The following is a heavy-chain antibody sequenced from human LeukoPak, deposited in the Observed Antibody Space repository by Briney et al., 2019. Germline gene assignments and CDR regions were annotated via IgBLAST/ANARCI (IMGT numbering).Heavy chain of an antibody. V-gene: IGHV4-4*07. CDR3: ARSASQEKRYYFDY. CDR1: GASISSSY. J-gene: IGHJ4*02. CDR2: IYTSGNT. Sequence: PSETLSLTCTVSGASISSSYWSWIRQPAGKGLEWIGRIYTSGNTNYNPSLKSRVTMSVDTSKNQFSLKLSSVTAADTAVYYCARSASQEKRYYFDYWGQGTLVTVSS.